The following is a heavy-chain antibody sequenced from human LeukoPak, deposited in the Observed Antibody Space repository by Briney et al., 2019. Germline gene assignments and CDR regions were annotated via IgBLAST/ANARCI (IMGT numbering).Heavy chain of an antibody. CDR1: GFTFSSYA. CDR3: ARDGGYCSGGSCYTLDAFDI. Sequence: PGGSLRLSCAASGFTFSSYAMHWVRQAPGKGREGVAVISYDGSNKYYADSVKGRFTISRDNSKNTLYLQMNSLRAEDTAVYYCARDGGYCSGGSCYTLDAFDIWGQGTMVTVSS. D-gene: IGHD2-15*01. V-gene: IGHV3-30-3*01. J-gene: IGHJ3*02. CDR2: ISYDGSNK.